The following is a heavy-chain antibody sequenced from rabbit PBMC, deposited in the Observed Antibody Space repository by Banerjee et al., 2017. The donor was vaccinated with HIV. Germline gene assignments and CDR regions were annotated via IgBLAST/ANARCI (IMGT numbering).Heavy chain of an antibody. CDR2: INTSSGNT. J-gene: IGHJ4*01. Sequence: QEQLEESGGDLVKPEGSLTLTCTASGFSFSNKYVMCWVRQAPGKGLEWIACINTSSGNTVYATWAKGRFTISRTSSTTVALQMPSLTAADTATYFCAGGSYYVGYNFWCPCTLVTVS. V-gene: IGHV1S45*01. D-gene: IGHD8-1*01. CDR1: GFSFSNKYV. CDR3: AGGSYYVGYNF.